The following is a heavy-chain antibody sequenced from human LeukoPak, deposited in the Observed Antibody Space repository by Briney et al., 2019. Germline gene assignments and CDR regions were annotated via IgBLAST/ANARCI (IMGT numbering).Heavy chain of an antibody. CDR2: INPNSGGT. CDR3: ARAQVGVVIRNY. J-gene: IGHJ4*02. Sequence: ASVKVTCKASGYTFTGYYMHWVRQAPGQGLEWMGWINPNSGGTNYAQKFQGRVTMTRDTSISKDYMELSRLRSDDTAVYYCARAQVGVVIRNYWGQGTLVTVSS. V-gene: IGHV1-2*02. CDR1: GYTFTGYY. D-gene: IGHD3-3*01.